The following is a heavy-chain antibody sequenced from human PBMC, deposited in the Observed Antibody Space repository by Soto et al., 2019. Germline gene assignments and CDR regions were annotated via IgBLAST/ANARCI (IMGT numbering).Heavy chain of an antibody. J-gene: IGHJ6*02. CDR1: GGSISSGGYY. Sequence: QVQLQESGPGLVKPSQTLSLTCTVSGGSISSGGYYWSWIRQHPGKGLEWIGYIYYSGSTYYNPSIKSRLTLSVDPAKNQFSLKLSSVTAADTAVYYCARDSGYDWYYYYGMDVWGQGTTVTVSS. CDR2: IYYSGST. CDR3: ARDSGYDWYYYYGMDV. D-gene: IGHD5-12*01. V-gene: IGHV4-31*03.